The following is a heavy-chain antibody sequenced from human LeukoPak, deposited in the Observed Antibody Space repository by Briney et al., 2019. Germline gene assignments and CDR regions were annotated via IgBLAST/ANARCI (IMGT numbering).Heavy chain of an antibody. D-gene: IGHD3-22*01. CDR3: AKVEYYDRTGHAFRPWYFDL. CDR2: ISYSGGST. CDR1: GFTFSSYA. J-gene: IGHJ2*01. Sequence: GGSLRLSCAASGFTFSSYAMSWVRQAPGKGLEWVSFISYSGGSTYYADSVKGRFTISRDNPKNTLYLQMNSLRDEDTAVYYCAKVEYYDRTGHAFRPWYFDLWGRGTLVTVSS. V-gene: IGHV3-23*01.